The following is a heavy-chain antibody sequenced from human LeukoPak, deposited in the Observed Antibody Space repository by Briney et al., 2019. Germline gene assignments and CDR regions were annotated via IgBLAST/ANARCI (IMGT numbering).Heavy chain of an antibody. CDR1: GYTFTSYG. Sequence: ASVKVSFKASGYTFTSYGISWVRLAPGQGLEWMGWISAYNGNTNYAQKLQGRVTMTTDTSTSTAYMELRSLRSDDTAVYYCARAGSDSSGYYWGSGWFDPWGQGTLVTVSS. CDR3: ARAGSDSSGYYWGSGWFDP. D-gene: IGHD3-22*01. CDR2: ISAYNGNT. J-gene: IGHJ5*02. V-gene: IGHV1-18*01.